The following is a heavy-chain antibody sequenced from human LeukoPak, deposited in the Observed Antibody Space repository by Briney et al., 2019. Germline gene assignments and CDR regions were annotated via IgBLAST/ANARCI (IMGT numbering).Heavy chain of an antibody. D-gene: IGHD5-12*01. CDR3: VRDCGYSAYD. CDR2: IKNDGITT. CDR1: GFTFRTSW. J-gene: IGHJ4*02. Sequence: GGSLRLPCAASGFTFRTSWMHWVRQAPGKGLVWVSLIKNDGITTTYADSVKGRFTISRDNAMNTVFLQMNSLRAEDTAVYYCVRDCGYSAYDWGQRTLVTVSS. V-gene: IGHV3-74*01.